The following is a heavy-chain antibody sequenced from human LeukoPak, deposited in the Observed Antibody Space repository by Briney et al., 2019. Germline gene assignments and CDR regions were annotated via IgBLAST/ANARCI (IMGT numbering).Heavy chain of an antibody. CDR3: ARDASYYGMDV. Sequence: SETLSPTCTVAGGSISSYYWSWIRQPPGRGLGWIGYIYYSGSTNYNPSLKSRVTISVDTSKNQFSLKLSSVTAADTAVYSCARDASYYGMDVWGQGTTVTVSS. CDR2: IYYSGST. J-gene: IGHJ6*02. V-gene: IGHV4-59*01. CDR1: GGSISSYY.